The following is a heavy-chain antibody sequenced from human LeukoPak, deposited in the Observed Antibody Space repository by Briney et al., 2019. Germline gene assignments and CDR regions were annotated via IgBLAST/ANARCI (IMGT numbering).Heavy chain of an antibody. CDR3: ARDPLPYCSGGSCYTPT. V-gene: IGHV1-69*05. Sequence: ASVKVSCKASGGTFSSYAISWVRQVPGQGLEWMGRIIPIFGTANYAQKFQGRVTITTDESTSTAYMELSSLRSEDTAVYYCARDPLPYCSGGSCYTPTWGQGTLVTVSS. CDR2: IIPIFGTA. CDR1: GGTFSSYA. D-gene: IGHD2-15*01. J-gene: IGHJ5*02.